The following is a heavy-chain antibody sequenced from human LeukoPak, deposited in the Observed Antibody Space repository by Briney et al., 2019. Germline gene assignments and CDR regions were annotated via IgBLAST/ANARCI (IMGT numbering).Heavy chain of an antibody. CDR2: IYYSGST. D-gene: IGHD7-27*01. J-gene: IGHJ4*02. CDR1: GGSISSYY. CDR3: ARGPNWGSTALDY. V-gene: IGHV4-59*01. Sequence: PSETLSLTCTVSGGSISSYYWSWIRQPPGKGLEWIGYIYYSGSTNYNPSLKSRVTISVDTSKNQFSLKLSSVTAADTAVYYCARGPNWGSTALDYWGQGTLVTVSS.